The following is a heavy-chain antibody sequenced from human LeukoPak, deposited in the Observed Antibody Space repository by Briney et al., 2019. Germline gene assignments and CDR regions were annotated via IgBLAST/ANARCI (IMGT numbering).Heavy chain of an antibody. CDR1: GFTFDDYA. Sequence: GGSLRLSCAASGFTFDDYAMHWVRHAPGKGLEWVSGISWNSGSIGYADSVKGRFTISRDNAKNSLYLQMNSLRAEDTALYYCAKDRIAAKNSPVGYFDYWGQGTLVTVSS. V-gene: IGHV3-9*01. CDR3: AKDRIAAKNSPVGYFDY. CDR2: ISWNSGSI. J-gene: IGHJ4*02. D-gene: IGHD6-25*01.